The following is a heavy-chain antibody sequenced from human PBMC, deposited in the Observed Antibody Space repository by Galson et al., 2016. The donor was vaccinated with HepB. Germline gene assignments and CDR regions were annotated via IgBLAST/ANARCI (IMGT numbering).Heavy chain of an antibody. CDR2: INNTGST. CDR3: ARDPAQGSGAHIGA. D-gene: IGHD3-10*01. CDR1: GAATSTSY. Sequence: SETLSLTCIASGAATSTSYWTWIRQPPGKGLEWIGEINNTGSTKYSPSLKSRATISMEAAAVQFSLRLTSVTAADTAIYYCARDPAQGSGAHIGAWGQGPLVTVSS. J-gene: IGHJ5*02. V-gene: IGHV4-59*12.